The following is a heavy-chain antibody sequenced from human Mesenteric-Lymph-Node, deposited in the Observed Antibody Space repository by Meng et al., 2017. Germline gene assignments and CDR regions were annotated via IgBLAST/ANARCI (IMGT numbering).Heavy chain of an antibody. D-gene: IGHD5-24*01. J-gene: IGHJ4*02. CDR3: ARIGRNGHSFGYFDF. Sequence: QVQLQESGPGLVEPSQTLSLTCTVSGGSISSGGYPWTWIRQRPGKGLEWIGYIYSSGSTYYNPSLKSRLTISIDTSKNQFSLKLSSVTAADTAVYYCARIGRNGHSFGYFDFWGQGTLVTVSS. CDR2: IYSSGST. CDR1: GGSISSGGYP. V-gene: IGHV4-31*03.